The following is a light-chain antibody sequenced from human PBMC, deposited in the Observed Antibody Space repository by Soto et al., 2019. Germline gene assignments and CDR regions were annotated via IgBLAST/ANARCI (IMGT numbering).Light chain of an antibody. J-gene: IGLJ1*01. V-gene: IGLV3-21*02. Sequence: SYELTQPPSVSVAPGQTATITCGKKDFGSETVHWYQQSPGQAPVLVVYDDGDRPSGMPERFSGSNSGDTATLTISRVEAGDEADYYCQVWDSGSDQYVFGTGTKVTAL. CDR2: DDG. CDR3: QVWDSGSDQYV. CDR1: DFGSET.